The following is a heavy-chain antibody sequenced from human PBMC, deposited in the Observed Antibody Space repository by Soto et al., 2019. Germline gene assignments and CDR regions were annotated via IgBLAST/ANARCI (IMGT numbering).Heavy chain of an antibody. J-gene: IGHJ5*02. D-gene: IGHD6-6*01. CDR2: IYYSVST. CDR3: AGGSSKSWFDP. Sequence: SETLSLTCNVSNGSISRIGSYWSWIRQHPGQGLEWVGYIYYSVSTYYDPSLKSRVTISVDTSKNQISLKLGSVTAADTAIYYCAGGSSKSWFDPWGQGTLVTVSS. CDR1: NGSISRIGSY. V-gene: IGHV4-31*03.